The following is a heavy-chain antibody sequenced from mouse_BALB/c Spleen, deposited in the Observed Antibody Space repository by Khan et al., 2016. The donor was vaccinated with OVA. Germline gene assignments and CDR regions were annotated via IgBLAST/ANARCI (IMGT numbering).Heavy chain of an antibody. Sequence: EVELVESGGGLVKPGGSLKLSCAASGFTFSDYYMYWVRQTPEKRLEWVATISDGGSYTYYPDSVKGRFTISRDNAKNNLYLQMSSLKSEDTAMYYCARGDYCGSSFDYWGQGTTLTVSS. J-gene: IGHJ2*01. D-gene: IGHD1-1*01. CDR1: GFTFSDYY. V-gene: IGHV5-4*02. CDR3: ARGDYCGSSFDY. CDR2: ISDGGSYT.